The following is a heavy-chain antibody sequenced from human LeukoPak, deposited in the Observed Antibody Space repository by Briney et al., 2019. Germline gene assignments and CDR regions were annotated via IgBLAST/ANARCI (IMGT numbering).Heavy chain of an antibody. CDR3: VLVVVAATNCYYGMDV. CDR2: ISAYNGNT. CDR1: GYTFTSYG. V-gene: IGHV1-18*01. Sequence: GASVKVSCKASGYTFTSYGISWVRQAPGQGLEWMGWISAYNGNTNYAQKLQGRVTMTTDTSTSTAYMELRSLRSDDTAVYYCVLVVVAATNCYYGMDVWGQGTTVTVSS. D-gene: IGHD2-15*01. J-gene: IGHJ6*02.